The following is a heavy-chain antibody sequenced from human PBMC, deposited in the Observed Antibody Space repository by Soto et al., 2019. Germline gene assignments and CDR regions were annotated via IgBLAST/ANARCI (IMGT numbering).Heavy chain of an antibody. D-gene: IGHD3-16*02. CDR1: GGTFSSYA. CDR2: IIPIFGTA. Sequence: QVQLVQSGAEVKKPGSSVKVSCKASGGTFSSYAISWVRQAPGQGLEWMGGIIPIFGTANYAQKFQGRVTITADESTSTAYMELSSLRSEDTAVYYCARYMITLGGVIVKGKGWFDPRGQGTLVTVSS. J-gene: IGHJ5*02. V-gene: IGHV1-69*12. CDR3: ARYMITLGGVIVKGKGWFDP.